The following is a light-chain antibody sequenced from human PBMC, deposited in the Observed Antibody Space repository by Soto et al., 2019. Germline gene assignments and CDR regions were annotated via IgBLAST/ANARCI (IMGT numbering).Light chain of an antibody. V-gene: IGKV3-11*01. J-gene: IGKJ4*01. CDR2: DAT. Sequence: EIVLTQSPATLSVSPGERATLSCRASQSVSSYLAWYQQKPGQAPRLLIYDATNRATGIPSRFSGSGSGTDFTLTISSLEPEDFAVYYCQQRKNWPPLTFGGWTKVEIK. CDR1: QSVSSY. CDR3: QQRKNWPPLT.